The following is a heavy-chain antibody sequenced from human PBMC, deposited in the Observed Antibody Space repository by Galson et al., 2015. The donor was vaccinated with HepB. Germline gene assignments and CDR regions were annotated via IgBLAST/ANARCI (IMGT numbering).Heavy chain of an antibody. CDR3: ASVGTIYGVVIGGPDN. CDR1: GFAFNNYY. Sequence: SLRLSCAASGFAFNNYYMSWIRQAPGKGLEWISYIDNSGGYTDDADSVAGRFTISRDNAKNTLYLQMNSLRAEDTAIYYCASVGTIYGVVIGGPDNWGQGTLVTVSS. CDR2: IDNSGGYT. J-gene: IGHJ4*02. D-gene: IGHD3-3*01. V-gene: IGHV3-11*06.